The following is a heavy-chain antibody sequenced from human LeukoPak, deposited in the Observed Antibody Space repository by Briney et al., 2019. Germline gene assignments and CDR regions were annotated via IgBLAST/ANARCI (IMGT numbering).Heavy chain of an antibody. D-gene: IGHD3-16*02. J-gene: IGHJ4*02. CDR1: GFTFSSYA. CDR2: ISGSGGST. Sequence: GGSLRLSCAASGFTFSSYAMSWVRQAPGKGLEWVSAISGSGGSTYYADSVKGRFTISRDNSKNTLYLQMNSLRAEDTAVYYCAKESDDYVWGSYRFPIPSDYRGQGTLVTVSS. V-gene: IGHV3-23*01. CDR3: AKESDDYVWGSYRFPIPSDY.